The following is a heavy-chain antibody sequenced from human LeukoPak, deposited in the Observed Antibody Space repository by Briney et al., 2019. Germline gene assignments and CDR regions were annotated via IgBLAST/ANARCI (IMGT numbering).Heavy chain of an antibody. V-gene: IGHV3-66*01. CDR2: IYSGGST. CDR1: GFTVSSNY. Sequence: GGSLRLSCAASGFTVSSNYMSWVRQAPGKGLEWVSVIYSGGSTYYADSVKGRFTISRDNSKNTLYLQMNSLRAEDTAVYYCARKFPGYYDSSGYYDYWGQGTLVTVSS. J-gene: IGHJ4*02. CDR3: ARKFPGYYDSSGYYDY. D-gene: IGHD3-22*01.